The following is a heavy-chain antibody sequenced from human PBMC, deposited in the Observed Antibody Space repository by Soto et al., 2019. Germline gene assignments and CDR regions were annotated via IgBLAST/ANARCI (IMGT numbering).Heavy chain of an antibody. V-gene: IGHV3-21*01. CDR2: ISSSSSYI. CDR1: GFTFSSYS. J-gene: IGHJ3*02. Sequence: GGSLRLSCAASGFTFSSYSMNWVRQAPGKGLEWVSSISSSSSYIYYADSVKGRFTISRDNAKNSLYLQMNSLRAEDTAVYYCARDLGEDIVVVPAAIPYDAFDIWGQGTMVTVS. CDR3: ARDLGEDIVVVPAAIPYDAFDI. D-gene: IGHD2-2*01.